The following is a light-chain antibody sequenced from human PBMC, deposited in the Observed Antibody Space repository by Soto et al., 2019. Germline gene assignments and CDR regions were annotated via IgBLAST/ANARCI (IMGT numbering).Light chain of an antibody. CDR3: QQANSFPYT. V-gene: IGKV1-12*02. CDR2: AAS. CDR1: QGISGW. J-gene: IGKJ2*01. Sequence: DLPMTQSPSSVSASVGDRVTITCRASQGISGWLAWYQQKPGTAPKLLIYAASSLQSGVPSRFSGSGSGTDFTLTISSLQPEDFATYYCQQANSFPYTFGQGTKLEI.